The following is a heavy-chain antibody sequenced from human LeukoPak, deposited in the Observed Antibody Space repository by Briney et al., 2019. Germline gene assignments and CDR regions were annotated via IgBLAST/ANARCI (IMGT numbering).Heavy chain of an antibody. D-gene: IGHD3-16*01. Sequence: PGGSLRLSCAASGFTFRNYWMSWVRQVPGTGLEWVANIKQDGSDRNYVTSVRGRFTISRDNAESSLYLQMNSLRAEDTAVYFCARGGGLDVWGQGATVTVSS. J-gene: IGHJ6*02. CDR3: ARGGGLDV. V-gene: IGHV3-7*03. CDR2: IKQDGSDR. CDR1: GFTFRNYW.